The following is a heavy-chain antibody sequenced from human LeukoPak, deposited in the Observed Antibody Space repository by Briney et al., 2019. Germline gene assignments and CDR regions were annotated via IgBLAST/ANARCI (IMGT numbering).Heavy chain of an antibody. CDR1: GFTFRSYS. CDR2: ISTSSSHI. J-gene: IGHJ4*02. V-gene: IGHV3-21*01. D-gene: IGHD6-13*01. CDR3: ARGMTPGIAAANPFDY. Sequence: PGGSLRLSCAASGFTFRSYSMNWVRQGPGMGLEWGSSISTSSSHIYYADSVKGRFTISRDNSKNTLYLQMNSLRAEDTAVYYCARGMTPGIAAANPFDYWGQGTLVTVSS.